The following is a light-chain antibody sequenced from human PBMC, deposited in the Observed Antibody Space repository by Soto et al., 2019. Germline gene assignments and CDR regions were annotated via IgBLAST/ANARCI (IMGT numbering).Light chain of an antibody. CDR2: AAS. CDR3: QQSYNYPQT. J-gene: IGKJ1*01. Sequence: DIQMTQSPSSLSASVGAEVTITCRASQTIMTYLNWYQLKPGKPPRLLIYAASSLQSGVPSRFSGSGSGTDVTLTISSLQPEDFATYSCQQSYNYPQTFGRGTKVDIK. V-gene: IGKV1-39*01. CDR1: QTIMTY.